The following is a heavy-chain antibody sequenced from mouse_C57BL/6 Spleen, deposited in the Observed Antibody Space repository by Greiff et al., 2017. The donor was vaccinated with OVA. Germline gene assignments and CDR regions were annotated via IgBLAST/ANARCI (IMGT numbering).Heavy chain of an antibody. V-gene: IGHV1-52*01. Sequence: QVQLQQPGAELVRPGSSVKLSCKASGYTFTSYWMHWVKQRPIQGLEWIGNIDPSDSETHYNQKFKDKATLTVDKSSSTAYMQLSSLTSEDSAVYYCARMEGWLPDYWGQGTTLTVSS. J-gene: IGHJ2*01. D-gene: IGHD2-3*01. CDR2: IDPSDSET. CDR3: ARMEGWLPDY. CDR1: GYTFTSYW.